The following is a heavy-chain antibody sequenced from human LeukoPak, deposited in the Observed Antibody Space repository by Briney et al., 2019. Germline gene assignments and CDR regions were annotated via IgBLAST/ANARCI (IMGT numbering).Heavy chain of an antibody. Sequence: SGGSLRLSCAASGFTFSSYSMNWVRQAPGKGLEWVSSISSSSSYIYYADSVKGRFTISRDNAKNSLYLQMNSLRAEDTAVYYCAREPTTVTTAFDYWGQGTLVTVS. V-gene: IGHV3-21*01. CDR1: GFTFSSYS. J-gene: IGHJ4*02. CDR3: AREPTTVTTAFDY. D-gene: IGHD4-17*01. CDR2: ISSSSSYI.